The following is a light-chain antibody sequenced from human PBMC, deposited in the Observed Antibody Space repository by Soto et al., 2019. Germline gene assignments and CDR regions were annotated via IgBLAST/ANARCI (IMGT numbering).Light chain of an antibody. CDR1: QSVSSSY. V-gene: IGKV3-20*01. J-gene: IGKJ3*01. CDR2: GAS. Sequence: EIVLTQSPGTLSLSPGERATLSCRASQSVSSSYLAWYQQKPGQAPRLLIYGASSRATGIPDRFSGSGSGTDFPLTISKLEPEDFAVYYCQQYGSSPLFTFGTGTKVDI. CDR3: QQYGSSPLFT.